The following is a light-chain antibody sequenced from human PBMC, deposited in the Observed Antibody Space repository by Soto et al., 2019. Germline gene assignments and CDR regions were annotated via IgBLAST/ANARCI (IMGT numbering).Light chain of an antibody. J-gene: IGLJ1*01. CDR1: SNHVGSYNL. Sequence: QSALTQPASVSGSPGQSITISCTWTSNHVGSYNLVSWYQQHPGKAPKLIIYEANKRPSGISNRFSGSESASLTISGLQPEDEADYYCCSYAGRDTYVFGTGTKVTVL. V-gene: IGLV2-23*01. CDR3: CSYAGRDTYV. CDR2: EAN.